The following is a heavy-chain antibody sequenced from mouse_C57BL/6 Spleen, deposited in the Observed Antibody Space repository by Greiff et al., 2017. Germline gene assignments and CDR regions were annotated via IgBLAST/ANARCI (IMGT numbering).Heavy chain of an antibody. CDR3: ASWLPFVTMDY. Sequence: VQLQQPGAELVRPGASVKLSCKASGYTFHSYWMDWVKQRPGQGLEWIGNIDPADSETHYNQKFKDKATLTVDKSSSTAYLQLSSLTSEDSAVYYCASWLPFVTMDYWGQGTSLTVSS. CDR1: GYTFHSYW. J-gene: IGHJ4*01. CDR2: IDPADSET. V-gene: IGHV1-61*01. D-gene: IGHD2-2*01.